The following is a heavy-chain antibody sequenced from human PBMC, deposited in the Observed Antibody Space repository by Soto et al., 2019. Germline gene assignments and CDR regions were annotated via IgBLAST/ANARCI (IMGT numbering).Heavy chain of an antibody. V-gene: IGHV3-23*01. J-gene: IGHJ4*02. D-gene: IGHD3-22*01. CDR1: GFTFSSYP. CDR2: ISGSGGST. Sequence: LRHSCAASGFTFSSYPMRWVRQAPGKGLEWVSAISGSGGSTYYADSVKGRFTISRDNSKNTLYLQMNSLRAEDTAVYYCAKGGPYYYDSSGYYDYWGQGTLVTVSS. CDR3: AKGGPYYYDSSGYYDY.